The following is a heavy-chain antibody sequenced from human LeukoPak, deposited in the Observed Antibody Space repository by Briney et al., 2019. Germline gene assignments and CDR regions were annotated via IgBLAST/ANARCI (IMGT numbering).Heavy chain of an antibody. V-gene: IGHV3-48*03. Sequence: GGSLRLSCAASGFTFSSYEMNWVRQAPGKGLEWVSYVSSSGSTIYYADSVKGRFTISRGNAKNSLYLQMNSLRAEDTAVYYCARGMTVAGTRGYYYYGMDVWGQGTTVTVSS. D-gene: IGHD6-19*01. J-gene: IGHJ6*02. CDR2: VSSSGSTI. CDR1: GFTFSSYE. CDR3: ARGMTVAGTRGYYYYGMDV.